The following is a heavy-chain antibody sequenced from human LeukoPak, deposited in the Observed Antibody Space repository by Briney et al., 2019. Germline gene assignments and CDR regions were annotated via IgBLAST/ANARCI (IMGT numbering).Heavy chain of an antibody. CDR2: ISYDGSNK. CDR3: ARDYDGSGSFDY. Sequence: GGSLRLSCAASGFTFSSYAMHWVRQAPGKGLEWVAVISYDGSNKYYADSVKGRFTISRDNSKNTLYLQMNSLRAEDTAVYFCARDYDGSGSFDYWGQGTLVTVSS. V-gene: IGHV3-30*14. CDR1: GFTFSSYA. D-gene: IGHD3-22*01. J-gene: IGHJ4*02.